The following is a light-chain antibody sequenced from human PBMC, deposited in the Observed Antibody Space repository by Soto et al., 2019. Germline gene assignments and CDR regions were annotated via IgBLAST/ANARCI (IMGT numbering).Light chain of an antibody. J-gene: IGLJ2*01. CDR1: RSNIGSNY. V-gene: IGLV1-47*01. CDR3: ASWDDSLSGFVV. Sequence: QSVLTQQPSASGTPGQRVTISCSGSRSNIGSNYVFWYQQLPGTAPKVLMYRNSQRPSGVPDRFSGSKSGTSASLAISGLRSEDEADYYCASWDDSLSGFVVFGGGTKLTVL. CDR2: RNS.